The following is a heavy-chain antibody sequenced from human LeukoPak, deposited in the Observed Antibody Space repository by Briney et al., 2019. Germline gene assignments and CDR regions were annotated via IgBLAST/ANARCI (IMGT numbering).Heavy chain of an antibody. CDR3: ARGPAYGEEYYYYGMDV. Sequence: PSETLSLTCTVSGGSISSYYWSWIRQPAGKGLEWIGRIYTSGSTNYNPSLKSRVTMSVDTSKNQFSLKLSSVTAADTAVYYCARGPAYGEEYYYYGMDVWGQGTTVTVSS. CDR1: GGSISSYY. J-gene: IGHJ6*02. D-gene: IGHD4-17*01. CDR2: IYTSGST. V-gene: IGHV4-4*07.